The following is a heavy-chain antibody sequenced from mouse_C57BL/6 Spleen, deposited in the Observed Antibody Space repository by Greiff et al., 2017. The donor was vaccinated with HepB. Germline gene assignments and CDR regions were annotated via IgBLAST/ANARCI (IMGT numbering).Heavy chain of an antibody. CDR1: GYTFTDYY. CDR3: ARYYGSSPYYAMDY. CDR2: INPYNGGT. D-gene: IGHD1-1*01. Sequence: EVQLQQSGPVLVKPGASVKMSCKASGYTFTDYYMNWVKQSHGKSLEWIGVINPYNGGTSYNQKFKGKATLTVDKSSSTAYMELNSLTSEDSAAYYCARYYGSSPYYAMDYWGQGTSVTVSS. V-gene: IGHV1-19*01. J-gene: IGHJ4*01.